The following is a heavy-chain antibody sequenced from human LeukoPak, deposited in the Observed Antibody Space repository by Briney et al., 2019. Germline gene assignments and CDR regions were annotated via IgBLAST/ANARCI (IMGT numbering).Heavy chain of an antibody. Sequence: SETLSLTCTVSGGSISSSSYYWGWIRQPPWKGLEWIGSIYYSGSTYYNPSLKSRVTISVDTSKNQFSLKLSSVTAADTAVYYCAREEGYGDYPFDYWGQGTLVTVSS. D-gene: IGHD4-17*01. CDR2: IYYSGST. CDR3: AREEGYGDYPFDY. J-gene: IGHJ4*02. CDR1: GGSISSSSYY. V-gene: IGHV4-39*07.